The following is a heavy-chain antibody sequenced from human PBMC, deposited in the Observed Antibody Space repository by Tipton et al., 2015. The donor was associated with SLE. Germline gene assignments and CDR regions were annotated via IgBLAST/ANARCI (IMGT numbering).Heavy chain of an antibody. V-gene: IGHV4-59*01. J-gene: IGHJ4*02. D-gene: IGHD1-26*01. CDR1: GGSISSYY. CDR3: ARGVGSGSPLDY. CDR2: IYYSGST. Sequence: TLSLTCTVSGGSISSYYWSWIRQPPGKGLEWIGYIYYSGSTSYNPSLKSRVTISVDTSKNQFSLKLSSVTAADTAVYYCARGVGSGSPLDYWGQGTLVTVSS.